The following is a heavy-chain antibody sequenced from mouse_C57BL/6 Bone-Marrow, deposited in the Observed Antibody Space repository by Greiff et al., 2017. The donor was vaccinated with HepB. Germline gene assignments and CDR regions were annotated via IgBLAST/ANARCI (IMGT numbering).Heavy chain of an antibody. D-gene: IGHD2-4*01. CDR2: ISSGSSTI. CDR3: ARFYYDYSFAY. CDR1: GFTFSDYG. J-gene: IGHJ3*01. V-gene: IGHV5-17*01. Sequence: EVQRVESGGGLVKPGGSLKLSCAASGFTFSDYGMHWVRQAPEKGLEWVAYISSGSSTIYYADTVKGRFTISRDNAKNTLFLQMTSLRSEDTAMYYCARFYYDYSFAYWGQGTLVTVSA.